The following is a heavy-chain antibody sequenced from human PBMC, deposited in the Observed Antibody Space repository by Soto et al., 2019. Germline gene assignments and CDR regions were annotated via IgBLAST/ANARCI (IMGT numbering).Heavy chain of an antibody. D-gene: IGHD3-22*01. J-gene: IGHJ5*02. CDR3: AVGRHKTSGSNTWFDP. Sequence: GGSLRLSCAASGVNFSSHAMNWVRQAPGKGLEWVSTISDTGGGTFYAGSVKGRFTISRDNSKNTLYLQMHSLRADDSAIYFCAVGRHKTSGSNTWFDPWGRGTLVTVSS. V-gene: IGHV3-23*01. CDR1: GVNFSSHA. CDR2: ISDTGGGT.